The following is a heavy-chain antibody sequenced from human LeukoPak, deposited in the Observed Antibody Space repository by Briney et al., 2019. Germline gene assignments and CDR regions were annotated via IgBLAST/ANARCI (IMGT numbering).Heavy chain of an antibody. Sequence: GGSLRLSCVASGFTFSTYWMNWVRQSPGKGLEWVANIKQDGSEKNYVDSVKGRFTISRDNTKNSLYLQMNSLRAEDTAVYYCAREVVPAAYWGQGTLVTVSS. J-gene: IGHJ4*02. CDR3: AREVVPAAY. CDR2: IKQDGSEK. V-gene: IGHV3-7*01. CDR1: GFTFSTYW. D-gene: IGHD2-2*01.